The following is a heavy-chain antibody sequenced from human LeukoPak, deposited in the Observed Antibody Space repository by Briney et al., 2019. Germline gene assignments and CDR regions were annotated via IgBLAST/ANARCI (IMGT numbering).Heavy chain of an antibody. V-gene: IGHV4-39*07. CDR3: ARDIAVAGYYFDY. Sequence: PSETLSLTCTVSGGSISSSSYYWGWIRQPPGKGLEWSGSIYYSGSTYYNPSLKSRVTISVDTSKNQFSLKLSSVTAADTAVYYCARDIAVAGYYFDYWGQGTLVTVSS. J-gene: IGHJ4*02. CDR1: GGSISSSSYY. CDR2: IYYSGST. D-gene: IGHD6-19*01.